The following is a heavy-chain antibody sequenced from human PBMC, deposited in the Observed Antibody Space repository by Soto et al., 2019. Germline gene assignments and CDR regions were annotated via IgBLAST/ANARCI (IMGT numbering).Heavy chain of an antibody. CDR1: GFSLSTRGVG. D-gene: IGHD3-10*01. Sequence: QITLKESGPPLMKPTQTLTLTCTFSGFSLSTRGVGVGWIRQPPGKALEWLAFIYWDDDKRYRASLKNRLTITNDTSKNQVVLTMTDMDPVDTATYYCAHNDYHASGSQNYYFAYWGQGPLVTVSS. J-gene: IGHJ4*02. CDR2: IYWDDDK. V-gene: IGHV2-5*02. CDR3: AHNDYHASGSQNYYFAY.